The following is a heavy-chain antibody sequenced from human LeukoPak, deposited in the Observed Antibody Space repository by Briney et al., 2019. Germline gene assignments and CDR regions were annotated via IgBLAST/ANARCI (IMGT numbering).Heavy chain of an antibody. V-gene: IGHV3-30-3*01. CDR3: ARVMAKTALWYYYGMDV. D-gene: IGHD5-24*01. CDR2: ISYDGSNK. J-gene: IGHJ6*02. Sequence: GSLRLSCAASGFTFSSYAMHWVRQAPGKGLEWVAVISYDGSNKYYADSVKGRFTISRDNSKNTLYLQMNSLRAEDTAVYYCARVMAKTALWYYYGMDVWGQGTTVTVSS. CDR1: GFTFSSYA.